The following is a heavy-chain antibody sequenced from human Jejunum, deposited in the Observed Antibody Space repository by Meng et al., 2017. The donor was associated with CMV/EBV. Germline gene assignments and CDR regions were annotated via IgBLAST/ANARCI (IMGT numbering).Heavy chain of an antibody. CDR2: ISGDETYT. D-gene: IGHD1-26*01. J-gene: IGHJ4*02. CDR1: GFTFSSSW. Sequence: VELVGAGGGLVQPGGSLRRSCAASGFTFSSSWMHWVRQAPGKGLVWVSRISGDETYTNYADSVKGRFTISRDNAKNTLYLQMNSLRAEDTAVYYCVRWSGSYERGFDSWGQGTLVTVSS. V-gene: IGHV3-74*01. CDR3: VRWSGSYERGFDS.